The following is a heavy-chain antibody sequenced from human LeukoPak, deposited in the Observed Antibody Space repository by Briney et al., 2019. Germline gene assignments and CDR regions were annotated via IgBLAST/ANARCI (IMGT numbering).Heavy chain of an antibody. CDR3: AKGPADYYGSGSYCDYFDY. V-gene: IGHV3-53*01. CDR2: IYSGGST. Sequence: GGSLRLSCAASGFTFSSYSMNWVRQAPGKGLEWVSVIYSGGSTYYADSVKGRFTISRDNSKNTLYLQMNSLRAEDTAVYYCAKGPADYYGSGSYCDYFDYWGQGTLVTVSS. J-gene: IGHJ4*02. D-gene: IGHD3-10*01. CDR1: GFTFSSYS.